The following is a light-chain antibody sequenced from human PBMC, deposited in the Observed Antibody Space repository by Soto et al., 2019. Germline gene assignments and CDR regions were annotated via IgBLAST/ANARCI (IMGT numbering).Light chain of an antibody. CDR1: QGISNH. J-gene: IGKJ3*01. V-gene: IGKV1-27*01. CDR3: QKCDSAPPFT. CDR2: AAS. Sequence: DIQMTQSPSSLSAAVGDRVTITCRASQGISNHLAWYQHKPARVPKLLIYAASTLQSGVPSRFSGSGSGTDFTLTISSLQPDDDATYYCQKCDSAPPFTFGPGTKV.